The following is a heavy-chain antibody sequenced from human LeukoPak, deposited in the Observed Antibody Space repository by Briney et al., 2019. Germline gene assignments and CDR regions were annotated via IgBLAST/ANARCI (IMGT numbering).Heavy chain of an antibody. V-gene: IGHV1-2*06. CDR2: INPNSGGT. J-gene: IGHJ5*02. CDR1: GYTFTGYY. CDR3: ARGPFLEWLGSNWFDP. Sequence: EASVNVSCKASGYTFTGYYMHWVRQAPGQGLEWMGRINPNSGGTNYAQKFQGRVTMTRDTSISTAYMELSRLRSDDTAVYYCARGPFLEWLGSNWFDPWGQGTLVTVSS. D-gene: IGHD3-3*02.